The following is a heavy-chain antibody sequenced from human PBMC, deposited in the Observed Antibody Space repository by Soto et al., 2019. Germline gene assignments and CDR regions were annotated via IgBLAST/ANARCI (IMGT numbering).Heavy chain of an antibody. D-gene: IGHD6-13*01. CDR3: ARDAGYSSSWSHFDY. CDR1: GFTFSSYG. CDR2: IWYDGSNK. Sequence: PGGSLRLSXAASGFTFSSYGMHWVRQAPGKGLEWVAVIWYDGSNKYYADSVKGRFTISRDNSKNTLYLQMNSLRAEDTAVYYCARDAGYSSSWSHFDYWGQGTLVTVSS. V-gene: IGHV3-33*01. J-gene: IGHJ4*02.